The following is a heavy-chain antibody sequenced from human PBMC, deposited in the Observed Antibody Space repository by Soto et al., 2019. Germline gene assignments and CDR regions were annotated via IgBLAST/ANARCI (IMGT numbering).Heavy chain of an antibody. D-gene: IGHD2-21*01. Sequence: SGPTLVNPSQTLTLTCSFSGFSLTTSARCGSWIRQPPGQALEWLARIDWDDEKYYSTSQTTRLSISKDTSKNQVVLTLTNMDPVDTATYYCARTPSYCVGPDCFLTGFDFWGQGALVTISS. CDR1: GFSLTTSARC. CDR3: ARTPSYCVGPDCFLTGFDF. V-gene: IGHV2-70*11. J-gene: IGHJ4*02. CDR2: IDWDDEK.